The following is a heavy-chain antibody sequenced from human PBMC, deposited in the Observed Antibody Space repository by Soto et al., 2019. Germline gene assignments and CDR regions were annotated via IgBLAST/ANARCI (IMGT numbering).Heavy chain of an antibody. V-gene: IGHV3-30*18. CDR2: ISYDGSNK. Sequence: PGGSLRLSCEAFGSTSGGNGMTWAGQAPGKGLEWVAVISYDGSNKYYADSVKGRFTISRDNSKNTLYLQMNSLRAEDTAVYYCAKDAIFGHASFDYWGQGTLVTVSS. CDR3: AKDAIFGHASFDY. CDR1: GSTSGGNG. D-gene: IGHD3-10*02. J-gene: IGHJ4*02.